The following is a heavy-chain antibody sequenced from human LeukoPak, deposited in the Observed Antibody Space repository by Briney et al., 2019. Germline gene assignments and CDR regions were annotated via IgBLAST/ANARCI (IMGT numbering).Heavy chain of an antibody. D-gene: IGHD2-2*01. Sequence: PGGSLRLSCAASGFTFDDYAMHWVRQAPGKGLEWVSSISWNSGSIGYADSVEGRFTISRDNAKNSLYLQMNSLRAEDTALYYCAKGYCSSTSCLVDYWGQGTLVTVSS. V-gene: IGHV3-9*01. J-gene: IGHJ4*02. CDR1: GFTFDDYA. CDR3: AKGYCSSTSCLVDY. CDR2: ISWNSGSI.